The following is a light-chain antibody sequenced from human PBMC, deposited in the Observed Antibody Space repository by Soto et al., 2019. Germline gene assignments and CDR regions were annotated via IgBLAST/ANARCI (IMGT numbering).Light chain of an antibody. V-gene: IGKV3-20*01. CDR2: GAS. J-gene: IGKJ4*01. CDR3: QQYAYSPLT. CDR1: QNVGSNY. Sequence: ENLLTQSPGTLSLSPGEGATLSCRASQNVGSNYLAWYQQKPGQAPRLLIYGASSRATGIPDRFSGSGSGTDFTLTISRLEPEDFAMYYCQQYAYSPLTFGGGTKVEIK.